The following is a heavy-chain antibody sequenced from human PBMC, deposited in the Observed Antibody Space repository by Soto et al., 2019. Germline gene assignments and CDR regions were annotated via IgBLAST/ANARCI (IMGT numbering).Heavy chain of an antibody. CDR3: DREPLKWYGMDV. J-gene: IGHJ6*02. V-gene: IGHV4-30-4*01. D-gene: IGHD1-26*01. Sequence: SETLSLTCTVSGGSISSGDYYWSWIRQSPGTGLECIGYIFYTGSTYYNPSLRSRLAISVDTSKNQFSLKLSSVTAADAAVYYCDREPLKWYGMDVWGQGTTVTVSS. CDR1: GGSISSGDYY. CDR2: IFYTGST.